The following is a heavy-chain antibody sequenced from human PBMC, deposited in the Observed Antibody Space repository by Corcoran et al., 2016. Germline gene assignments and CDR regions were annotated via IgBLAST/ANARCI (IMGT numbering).Heavy chain of an antibody. V-gene: IGHV1-46*01. CDR1: GYTFTSYY. CDR2: INPSGGST. J-gene: IGHJ6*02. Sequence: QVQLVQSGAEVKKPGASVKVSCKASGYTFTSYYMHWVRQAPGQGLEWMGIINPSGGSTSYAQKFQGRVTMTRDTSTSTVYMELSSLRSEDTAGYYCARVKGEYWPYYYYYYGMDVWGQGTTVTVSS. D-gene: IGHD2-8*02. CDR3: ARVKGEYWPYYYYYYGMDV.